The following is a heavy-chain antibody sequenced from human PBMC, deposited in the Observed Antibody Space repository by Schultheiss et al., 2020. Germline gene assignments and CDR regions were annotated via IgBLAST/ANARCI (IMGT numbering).Heavy chain of an antibody. CDR2: INSDGSST. D-gene: IGHD2-15*01. CDR1: GFTFSSYW. V-gene: IGHV3-74*01. CDR3: ARLNRGGGRERGAIDY. J-gene: IGHJ4*02. Sequence: GSLRLSCAASGFTFSSYWMHWVRQAPGKGLVWVSRINSDGSSTSYADSVKGRFTISRDNAKNTLYLQMGSLRAEDMAVYYCARLNRGGGRERGAIDYWGQGTLVTVSS.